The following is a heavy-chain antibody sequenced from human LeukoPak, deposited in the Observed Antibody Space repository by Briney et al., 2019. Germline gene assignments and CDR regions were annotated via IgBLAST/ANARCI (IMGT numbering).Heavy chain of an antibody. D-gene: IGHD6-19*01. V-gene: IGHV3-21*01. J-gene: IGHJ4*02. CDR1: GFTFSSYS. Sequence: PGGSLRLSYAASGFTFSSYSMNWVRQAPGRGLEWVSSISSSSSYIYYADSVKGRFTISRDNAKNSLYLQMNSLRAEDTAVYYCASISSGWYWDYWGQGTLVTVSS. CDR2: ISSSSSYI. CDR3: ASISSGWYWDY.